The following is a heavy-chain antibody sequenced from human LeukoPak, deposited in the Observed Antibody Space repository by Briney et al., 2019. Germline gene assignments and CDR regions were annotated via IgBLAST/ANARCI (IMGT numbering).Heavy chain of an antibody. Sequence: PGGSLKLSCAASGFTFSGSAKHWVRQASGKGLEWVGRIRSKANSYATAYAASVKGRFTISRDDSKNTAYLQMNSLKTEDTAVYYCTREPGYCSSTSCPGFDYWGQRTLVTVSS. J-gene: IGHJ4*02. CDR2: IRSKANSYAT. V-gene: IGHV3-73*01. CDR3: TREPGYCSSTSCPGFDY. CDR1: GFTFSGSA. D-gene: IGHD2-2*03.